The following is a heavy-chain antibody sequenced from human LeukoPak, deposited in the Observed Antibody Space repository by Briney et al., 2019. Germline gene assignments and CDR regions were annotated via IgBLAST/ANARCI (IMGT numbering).Heavy chain of an antibody. J-gene: IGHJ4*02. CDR2: ISYDGSNK. V-gene: IGHV3-30-3*01. D-gene: IGHD6-13*01. Sequence: PGRSLRLSCAASGFTFSAYAMHWVRQAPGKGLEWVAVISYDGSNKYYADSVKGRFTISRDNSKNTVYLQMNSLRAEDTAVYYCAREVAAAGTAFDYWGQGTLVTVPS. CDR3: AREVAAAGTAFDY. CDR1: GFTFSAYA.